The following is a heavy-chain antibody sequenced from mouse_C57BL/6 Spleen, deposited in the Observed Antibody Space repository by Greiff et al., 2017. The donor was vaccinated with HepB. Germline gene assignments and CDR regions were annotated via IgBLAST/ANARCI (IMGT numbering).Heavy chain of an antibody. D-gene: IGHD1-1*01. CDR3: ARGPYGSSYWYFDV. CDR1: GFTFSDYY. CDR2: INYDGSST. V-gene: IGHV5-16*01. J-gene: IGHJ1*03. Sequence: EVQLVESEGGLVQPGSSMKLSCTASGFTFSDYYMAWVRQVPEKGLEWVANINYDGSSTYYLDSLKSRFIISRDNAKNILYLQMSSLKSEDTATYYCARGPYGSSYWYFDVWGTGTTVTVSS.